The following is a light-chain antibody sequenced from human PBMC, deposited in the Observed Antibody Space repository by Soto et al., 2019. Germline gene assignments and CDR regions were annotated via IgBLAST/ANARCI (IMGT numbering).Light chain of an antibody. V-gene: IGLV2-23*03. J-gene: IGLJ1*01. Sequence: QPVLTQPASVSGSPGQSITISCTGTRSDVGSYNLVSWYQQHPGKAPKLLTYEGSKRPSGISNRFSASKSGITASLTISGLQAEDEADYYCCSYAGGSSFAVFGTGTKLTVL. CDR3: CSYAGGSSFAV. CDR2: EGS. CDR1: RSDVGSYNL.